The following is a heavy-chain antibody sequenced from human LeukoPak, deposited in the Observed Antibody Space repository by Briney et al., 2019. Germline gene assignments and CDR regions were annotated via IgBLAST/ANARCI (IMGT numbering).Heavy chain of an antibody. CDR2: IYYSGST. V-gene: IGHV4-59*01. Sequence: SETLSLTCTVSGGSISSYYWSWIRQPPGKGLEWIGYIYYSGSTNYNPSLKSRVTISVDTSKNQFSLKLSSVTAAVTAVYYCARDQGVVVPYGMDVWGQGTTVTVSS. CDR1: GGSISSYY. J-gene: IGHJ6*02. D-gene: IGHD2-2*01. CDR3: ARDQGVVVPYGMDV.